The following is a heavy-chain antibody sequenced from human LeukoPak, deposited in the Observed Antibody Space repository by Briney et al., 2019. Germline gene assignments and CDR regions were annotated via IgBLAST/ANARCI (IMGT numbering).Heavy chain of an antibody. V-gene: IGHV3-21*01. CDR1: GFTFSSYS. J-gene: IGHJ6*03. D-gene: IGHD2-2*01. CDR2: ISSSSSYI. Sequence: GGSLRLSCAASGFTFSSYSMNWVRQAPGKGLEWVSSISSSSSYIYYADSVKGRFTISRDNAKNSLYLQMNSLRAEDTAVYYCARGEQYQLLISFYYYYYMDVWGKGTTVTVSS. CDR3: ARGEQYQLLISFYYYYYMDV.